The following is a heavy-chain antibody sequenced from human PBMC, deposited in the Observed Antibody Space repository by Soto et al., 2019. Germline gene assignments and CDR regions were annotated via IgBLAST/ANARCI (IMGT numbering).Heavy chain of an antibody. J-gene: IGHJ6*03. Sequence: QLQLQESGPGLVKPSATLSLTCTVSGGSISSSSYYWGWIRQPPGKGLEWIGSIYYSGSTYYNTSPKGRVTISVDTSKNQLALKLSSVSAADTAVYYCASLASGYSTYYYYYYVDVWGKWTTVTVSS. CDR1: GGSISSSSYY. CDR3: ASLASGYSTYYYYYYVDV. CDR2: IYYSGST. D-gene: IGHD5-12*01. V-gene: IGHV4-39*01.